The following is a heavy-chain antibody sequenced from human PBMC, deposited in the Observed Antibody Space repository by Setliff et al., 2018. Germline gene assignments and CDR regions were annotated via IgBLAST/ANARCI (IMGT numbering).Heavy chain of an antibody. Sequence: ASVKVSCKASGYTFTIYGISWVRQATGQGLEWMGWISAYNGNTNYAQKLQGRVTMTTDTSTGTAYMELSSLRSDDTAVYYCASDKPYVDYVWGQDAFDIWGQGTMVTVSS. CDR3: ASDKPYVDYVWGQDAFDI. V-gene: IGHV1-18*01. CDR1: GYTFTIYG. CDR2: ISAYNGNT. D-gene: IGHD3-16*01. J-gene: IGHJ3*02.